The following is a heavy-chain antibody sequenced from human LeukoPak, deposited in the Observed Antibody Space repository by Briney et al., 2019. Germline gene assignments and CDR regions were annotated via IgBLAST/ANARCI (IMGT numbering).Heavy chain of an antibody. Sequence: SETLSLTCTVSGGSISSSSYYWGWIRRPPGKGLEWIGSIYYSGSTYYNPSLKSRVTISVDTSKNQFSLKLSSVTAADTAVYYCARRRYSGDYWGQGTLVTVSS. V-gene: IGHV4-39*01. J-gene: IGHJ4*02. CDR3: ARRRYSGDY. CDR1: GGSISSSSYY. D-gene: IGHD1-26*01. CDR2: IYYSGST.